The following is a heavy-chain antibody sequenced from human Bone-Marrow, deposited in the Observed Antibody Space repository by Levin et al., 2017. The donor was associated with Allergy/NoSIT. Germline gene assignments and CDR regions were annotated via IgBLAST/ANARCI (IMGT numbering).Heavy chain of an antibody. Sequence: GGSLRLSCAASGFTFSSYGMHWVRQAPGKGLEWVAVISYDGSNKYYADSVKGRFTISRDNSKNTLYLQMNSLRAEDTAVYYCAKEAEVRYCSGGSCYRPYYYYGMDVWGQGTTVTVSS. CDR1: GFTFSSYG. CDR3: AKEAEVRYCSGGSCYRPYYYYGMDV. CDR2: ISYDGSNK. V-gene: IGHV3-30*18. J-gene: IGHJ6*02. D-gene: IGHD2-15*01.